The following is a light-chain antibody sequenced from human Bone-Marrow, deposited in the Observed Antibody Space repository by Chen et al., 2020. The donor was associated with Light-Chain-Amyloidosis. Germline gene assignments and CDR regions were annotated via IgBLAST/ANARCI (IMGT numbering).Light chain of an antibody. CDR2: DDS. Sequence: SYVLTQPSSVSVAPGQTATIACGGNNIGSTSVHWYQQTPGQAPLLVVYDDSDRPSGMPERLSGSNSGNTDTLTISRVEAGDEADYYCQVWDRSSDRPVFGGGTKLTVL. J-gene: IGLJ3*02. CDR1: NIGSTS. V-gene: IGLV3-21*02. CDR3: QVWDRSSDRPV.